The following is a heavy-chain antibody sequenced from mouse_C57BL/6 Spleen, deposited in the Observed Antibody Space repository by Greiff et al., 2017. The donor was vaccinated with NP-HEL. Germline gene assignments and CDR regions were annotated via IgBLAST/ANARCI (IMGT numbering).Heavy chain of an antibody. CDR2: IYPGDGDT. V-gene: IGHV1-82*01. J-gene: IGHJ2*01. Sequence: QVQLQQSGPELVKPGASVKISCKASGYAFSSSWMNWVKQRPGKGLEWIGRIYPGDGDTNYNGKFKGKATLTADKSSSTAYMQLSSLTSEDSAVYCCARGNYQGYFDYWGQGTTLTVSS. CDR3: ARGNYQGYFDY. D-gene: IGHD1-1*01. CDR1: GYAFSSSW.